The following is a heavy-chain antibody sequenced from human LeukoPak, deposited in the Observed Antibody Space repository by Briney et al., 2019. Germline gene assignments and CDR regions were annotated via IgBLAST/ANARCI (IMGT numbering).Heavy chain of an antibody. CDR2: IYYSGST. Sequence: SETLSLTCTVSGGSISSHYWSWIRQPPGKGLEWIGYIYYSGSTNCNPSLKSRVTISVDTSKNQFSLKLSSVTAADTAVYYCARDLSYGEYDYWGQGTPVTVSS. V-gene: IGHV4-59*11. D-gene: IGHD4-17*01. CDR1: GGSISSHY. CDR3: ARDLSYGEYDY. J-gene: IGHJ4*02.